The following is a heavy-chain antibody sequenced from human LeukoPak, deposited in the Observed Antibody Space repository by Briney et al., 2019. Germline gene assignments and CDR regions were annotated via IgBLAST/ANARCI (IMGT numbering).Heavy chain of an antibody. CDR3: ARDLGATAYYYYGLDV. CDR2: FYTSGST. J-gene: IGHJ6*02. CDR1: GGSITSGNYF. D-gene: IGHD1-26*01. V-gene: IGHV4-61*02. Sequence: SETLSLTCTVSGGSITSGNYFWSWIRQPAGTGLEWIGRFYTSGSTNYNPSLKSRVTISVDTSKNQFSLELSSVTAADTAVYYCARDLGATAYYYYGLDVWGQGTTVTVSS.